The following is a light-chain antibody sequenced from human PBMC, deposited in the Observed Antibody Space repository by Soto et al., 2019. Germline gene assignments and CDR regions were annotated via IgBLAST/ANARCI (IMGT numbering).Light chain of an antibody. V-gene: IGKV4-1*01. J-gene: IGKJ1*01. CDR2: WVS. CDR1: QSVLYSSNNKNY. Sequence: DIMMTQSPDSLAVSLGERATINCKSSQSVLYSSNNKNYLAWYQQKPGQPPKLLIYWVSTRESGVPDRFSGSGSGTDFTLTISSLQAEDVAVYYCQQYYSTPTWTFGQGTKAEIK. CDR3: QQYYSTPTWT.